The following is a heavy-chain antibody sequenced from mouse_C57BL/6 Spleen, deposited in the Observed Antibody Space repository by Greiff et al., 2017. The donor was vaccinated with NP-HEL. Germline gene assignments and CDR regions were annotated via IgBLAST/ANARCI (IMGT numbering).Heavy chain of an antibody. CDR3: AREGFYDYDEYYFDY. V-gene: IGHV14-2*01. Sequence: VQLQQSGAELVKPGASVKLSCTASGFNIKDYYMHWVKQRTEQGLEWIGRIDPEDGETKYAPKFQGKATITADTSSNTAYLQLSSLTSEDTAVYYCAREGFYDYDEYYFDYWGQGTTLTVSS. J-gene: IGHJ2*01. CDR2: IDPEDGET. CDR1: GFNIKDYY. D-gene: IGHD2-4*01.